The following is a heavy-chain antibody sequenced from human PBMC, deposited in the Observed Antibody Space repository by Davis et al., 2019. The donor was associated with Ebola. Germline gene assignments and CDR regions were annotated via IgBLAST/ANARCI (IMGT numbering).Heavy chain of an antibody. Sequence: PSGSLTLSCAASGFTFSSYAMSLVRQAPGTGLEWVSAISGSGGSTYYADSVKGRFTISRDNSKNTLYLQMNSLRAEDTAVYYCARGPAAGTYYYYMDVWGKGTTVTVSS. CDR2: ISGSGGST. CDR3: ARGPAAGTYYYYMDV. CDR1: GFTFSSYA. V-gene: IGHV3-23*01. J-gene: IGHJ6*03. D-gene: IGHD6-13*01.